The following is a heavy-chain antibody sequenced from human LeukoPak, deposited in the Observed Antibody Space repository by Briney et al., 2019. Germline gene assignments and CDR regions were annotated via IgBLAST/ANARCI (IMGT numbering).Heavy chain of an antibody. CDR1: GGSISGSSYY. Sequence: SETLSLTCTVSGGSISGSSYYWGWIRQPPGKGLEWIGSIFYSGSTYYNPSLKSRVTISVDTSKNQFSLKLSSVTAADTAVYYCARVCAVRGHYYYYYMDVWGKGTTVTISS. D-gene: IGHD3-10*01. CDR3: ARVCAVRGHYYYYYMDV. J-gene: IGHJ6*03. V-gene: IGHV4-39*01. CDR2: IFYSGST.